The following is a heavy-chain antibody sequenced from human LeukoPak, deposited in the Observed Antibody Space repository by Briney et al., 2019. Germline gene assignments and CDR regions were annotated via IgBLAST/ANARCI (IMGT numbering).Heavy chain of an antibody. CDR1: GGSISSGGYY. Sequence: PSETLSLTCTVSGGSISSGGYYWSWIRQHPGKGLEWIGYIYYSGSTYYNPSLKGRVTISVDTSKNQFSLKLSSVTAADTAVYYCARGSRVCTNGVCYTGYYYYGMDVWGQGTTVTVSS. D-gene: IGHD2-8*01. V-gene: IGHV4-31*03. J-gene: IGHJ6*02. CDR3: ARGSRVCTNGVCYTGYYYYGMDV. CDR2: IYYSGST.